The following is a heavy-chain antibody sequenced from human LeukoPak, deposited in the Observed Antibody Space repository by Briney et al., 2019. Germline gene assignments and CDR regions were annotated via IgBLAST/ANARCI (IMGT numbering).Heavy chain of an antibody. J-gene: IGHJ4*02. Sequence: GGSLRLSCAASGFTFSSYAMSWVRQAPGKGLEWVSAISGSGGSTYYADSVKGRFTISRDNSKNTLYLQMKSLRAEDTAVYYGAKGGGSGSYITGFDYWGQGTLVTVSS. D-gene: IGHD3-10*01. V-gene: IGHV3-23*01. CDR3: AKGGGSGSYITGFDY. CDR2: ISGSGGST. CDR1: GFTFSSYA.